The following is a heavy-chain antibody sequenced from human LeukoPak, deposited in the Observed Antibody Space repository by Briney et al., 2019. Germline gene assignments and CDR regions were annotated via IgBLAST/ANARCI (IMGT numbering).Heavy chain of an antibody. J-gene: IGHJ6*03. V-gene: IGHV3-66*02. CDR1: GFTVSSNY. D-gene: IGHD5-24*01. CDR2: IYSGGST. CDR3: ARDGYSNYYYYMDV. Sequence: PGGSLRLSCAASGFTVSSNYMSWVRQAPGKGLEWVSVIYSGGSTYYADSVKGRFTISRDNSKNTLYLQMNSLRAEDTAVYHCARDGYSNYYYYMDVWGKGTTVTVSS.